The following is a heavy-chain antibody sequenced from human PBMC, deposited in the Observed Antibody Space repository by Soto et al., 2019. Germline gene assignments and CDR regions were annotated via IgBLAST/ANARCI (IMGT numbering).Heavy chain of an antibody. CDR1: GFTFSSYG. Sequence: SLRLSCAASGFTFSSYGMHWVRQTPGEGLEWVAVISYDGSNKYYADSVKGRFTISRDNSKNTLYLQMNSLRAEDTAVYYCAKGSYGSGSYYNPFWYWGQGTLVTVSS. J-gene: IGHJ4*02. CDR2: ISYDGSNK. V-gene: IGHV3-30*18. CDR3: AKGSYGSGSYYNPFWY. D-gene: IGHD3-10*01.